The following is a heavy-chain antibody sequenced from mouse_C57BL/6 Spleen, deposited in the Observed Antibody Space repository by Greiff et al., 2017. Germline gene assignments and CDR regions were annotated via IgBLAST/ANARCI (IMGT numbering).Heavy chain of an antibody. D-gene: IGHD1-1*01. CDR2: IDPANGNT. CDR3: ASITTVVDWYFDV. J-gene: IGHJ1*03. Sequence: DVKLQESVAELVRPGASVKLSCTASGFNIKNTYMHWVKQRPEQGLEWIGRIDPANGNTKYAPKFPGKATITADTSSNTAYLQLSSLTSEDTAIYYCASITTVVDWYFDVWGTGTTVTVSS. V-gene: IGHV14-3*01. CDR1: GFNIKNTY.